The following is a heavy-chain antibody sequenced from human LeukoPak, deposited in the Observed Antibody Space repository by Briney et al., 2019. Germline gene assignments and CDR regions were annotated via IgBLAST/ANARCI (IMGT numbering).Heavy chain of an antibody. V-gene: IGHV1-46*01. CDR2: ISPSRGST. CDR3: ARSDPLSEFDY. D-gene: IGHD1-14*01. CDR1: GYTLTSDN. Sequence: GASVKVSCKASGYTLTSDNIHWVRQAPGQGLEWMGVISPSRGSTSYAHKFQGRLTMTRDMSTSTVTMELSGLRSEDTAVYFCARSDPLSEFDYWGQGTLVTVSS. J-gene: IGHJ4*02.